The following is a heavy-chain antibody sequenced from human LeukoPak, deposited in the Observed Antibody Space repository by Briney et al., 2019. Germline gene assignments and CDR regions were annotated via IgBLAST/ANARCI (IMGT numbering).Heavy chain of an antibody. CDR1: GYTFTDFG. CDR3: ARAVQVTTGGLFDY. Sequence: GASVKVSCKASGYTFTDFGISWVRQAPGQGPEWMGWVSAYNGDRKYAQKFQGRVIMTTDTSTSTSYMELRSLRSDDTAVYYCARAVQVTTGGLFDYWGQGTLVTVSS. J-gene: IGHJ4*02. D-gene: IGHD4-17*01. CDR2: VSAYNGDR. V-gene: IGHV1-18*01.